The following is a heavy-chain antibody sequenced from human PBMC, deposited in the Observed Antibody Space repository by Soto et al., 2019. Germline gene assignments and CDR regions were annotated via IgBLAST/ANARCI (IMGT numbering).Heavy chain of an antibody. Sequence: QLQLQESGSGLVKPSQTLSLTCAVSGGSISSGGYSWSWVRQPPGKGLEWIGYIYHSGNTYYNPSLTSRVTISVGRSKNQFSLKLSSVTAADTAVYYCARCCYYASSGYYYPDWFDPWGQGTLVTVSS. D-gene: IGHD3-22*01. CDR1: GGSISSGGYS. V-gene: IGHV4-30-2*01. J-gene: IGHJ5*02. CDR3: ARCCYYASSGYYYPDWFDP. CDR2: IYHSGNT.